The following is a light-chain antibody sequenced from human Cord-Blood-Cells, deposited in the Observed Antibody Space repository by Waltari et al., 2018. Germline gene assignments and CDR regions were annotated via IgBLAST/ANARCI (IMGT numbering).Light chain of an antibody. CDR2: LNSDGSH. CDR3: QTWGTGIGV. CDR1: SRHRSYA. V-gene: IGLV4-69*01. Sequence: QLLLTHSPSASASPGASVKLTCTLSSRHRSYALAWPQQQPEKGPRYLMKLNSDGSHSKGDGIPDRFSGSSSGAERYLTISSLQSEDEADYYCQTWGTGIGVFGGGTKLTVL. J-gene: IGLJ3*02.